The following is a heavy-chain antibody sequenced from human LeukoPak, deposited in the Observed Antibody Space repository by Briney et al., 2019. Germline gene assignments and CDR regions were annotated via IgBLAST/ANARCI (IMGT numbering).Heavy chain of an antibody. V-gene: IGHV3-23*01. CDR1: GFTFSSYA. Sequence: GGSLRLSCAASGFTFSSYAMSWVRQAPGKGLEWVSAISGSGGSTYYADSVKGRFTISRDNSKNTLYLQMNSLRAEDTAVYYCARDLLAYCGGDCYSFITRPFDYWGQGTLVTVSS. D-gene: IGHD2-21*02. J-gene: IGHJ4*02. CDR2: ISGSGGST. CDR3: ARDLLAYCGGDCYSFITRPFDY.